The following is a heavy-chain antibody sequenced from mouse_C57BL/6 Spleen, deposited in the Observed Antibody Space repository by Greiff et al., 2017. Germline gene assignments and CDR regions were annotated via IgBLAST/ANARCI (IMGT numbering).Heavy chain of an antibody. Sequence: DVKLVESGPGLVKPSQSLSLTCSVTGYSITSGYYWNWIRQFPGNKLEWMGYISYDGSNNYNPSLKNRISITRDPPKNQFFLKLNSVTTEDTATYYGARGNYDYDGAWFAYWGQGTLVTVSA. CDR2: ISYDGSN. J-gene: IGHJ3*01. D-gene: IGHD2-4*01. CDR1: GYSITSGYY. V-gene: IGHV3-6*01. CDR3: ARGNYDYDGAWFAY.